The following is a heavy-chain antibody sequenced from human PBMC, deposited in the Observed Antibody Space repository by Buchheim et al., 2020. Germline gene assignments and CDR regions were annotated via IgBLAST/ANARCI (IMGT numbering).Heavy chain of an antibody. Sequence: QVQLQESGPGLVKPSETLSLTCTVSGGSISSYYWSWIRQPPGKGLEWIGYIYYSGSTNYNPSLKSRVTISVDTSMNQFSLKLSSVTAADTAVYYCARYGDYGISHGRSYGMDVWGQGTT. J-gene: IGHJ6*02. D-gene: IGHD4-17*01. CDR2: IYYSGST. CDR3: ARYGDYGISHGRSYGMDV. CDR1: GGSISSYY. V-gene: IGHV4-59*01.